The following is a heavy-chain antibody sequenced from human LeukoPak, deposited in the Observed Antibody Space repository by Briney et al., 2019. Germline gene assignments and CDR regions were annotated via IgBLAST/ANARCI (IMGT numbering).Heavy chain of an antibody. V-gene: IGHV1-8*01. CDR1: GYIFTYD. D-gene: IGHD6-13*01. Sequence: ASVKVSCKTSGYIFTYDIYWVRQAPGQGLELMGWVNPNNANTGYCAQKFRGRLTMTRNTSISTAYMQLSSLTSDDTAVYYCARAPIASAVIDYWGQGTLVTVSS. J-gene: IGHJ4*02. CDR2: VNPNNANT. CDR3: ARAPIASAVIDY.